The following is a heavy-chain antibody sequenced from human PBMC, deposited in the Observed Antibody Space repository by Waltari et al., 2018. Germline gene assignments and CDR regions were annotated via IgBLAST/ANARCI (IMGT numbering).Heavy chain of an antibody. CDR1: GCTFSSYA. Sequence: QVQLVQSGAEVKKPGSSVKVSCKASGCTFSSYAISWVRQAPGQGLEWMGGIIPIFGTANYAQKFQGRVTITTDESTSTAYMELSSLRSEDTAVYYCASTSEEYDFWSGYSYYYMDVWGKGTTVTVSS. CDR2: IIPIFGTA. J-gene: IGHJ6*03. V-gene: IGHV1-69*05. CDR3: ASTSEEYDFWSGYSYYYMDV. D-gene: IGHD3-3*01.